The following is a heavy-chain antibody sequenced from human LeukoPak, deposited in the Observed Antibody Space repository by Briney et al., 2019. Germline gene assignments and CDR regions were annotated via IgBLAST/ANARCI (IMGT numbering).Heavy chain of an antibody. J-gene: IGHJ6*02. CDR2: IIPIFGTA. Sequence: AASVKVSFKASGGTFSSYAISWVRQAPGQGLEWMGGIIPIFGTANYAQKFQGRVTITADESTSTAYMELSSLRSEDTAVYYCARDRRDGYNDHYYGMDVWGQGTTVTVSS. D-gene: IGHD5-24*01. V-gene: IGHV1-69*13. CDR3: ARDRRDGYNDHYYGMDV. CDR1: GGTFSSYA.